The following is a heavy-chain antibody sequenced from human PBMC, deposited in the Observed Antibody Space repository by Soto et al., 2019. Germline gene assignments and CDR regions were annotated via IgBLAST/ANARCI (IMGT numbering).Heavy chain of an antibody. Sequence: PGGSLSLSCAASGFTFSSYWRSWVRQAPGKGLEWVANIKQDGSEKYYVDSVKGRFTISRDSAKNSLYLQMNSLRAEDTAVYYCGRLMNGGATDYWGQGTLVTVSS. D-gene: IGHD1-26*01. CDR1: GFTFSSYW. CDR2: IKQDGSEK. V-gene: IGHV3-7*03. J-gene: IGHJ4*02. CDR3: GRLMNGGATDY.